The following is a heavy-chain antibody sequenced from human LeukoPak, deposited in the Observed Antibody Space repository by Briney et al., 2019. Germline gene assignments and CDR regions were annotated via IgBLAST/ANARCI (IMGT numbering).Heavy chain of an antibody. CDR3: FCSGAPIAAFDI. CDR1: GFTFSNAW. CDR2: IKSKTDGGTT. D-gene: IGHD2-15*01. V-gene: IGHV3-15*01. Sequence: PGGSLRLSCAASGFTFSNAWMSWVRQAPGKGLEWVGRIKSKTDGGTTDYAAPVKGRFTISRDDSKNTLYLQMSSLKTEDTAVYYCFCSGAPIAAFDIWGQGTMVTVSS. J-gene: IGHJ3*02.